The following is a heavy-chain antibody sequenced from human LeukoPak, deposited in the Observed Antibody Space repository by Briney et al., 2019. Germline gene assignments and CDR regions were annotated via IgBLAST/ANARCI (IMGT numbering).Heavy chain of an antibody. CDR1: GGSMSGHF. CDR3: ARGPGDTDWYNVDF. J-gene: IGHJ4*02. CDR2: IHSSGST. V-gene: IGHV4-59*11. D-gene: IGHD1/OR15-1a*01. Sequence: SDTLSLTCTVSGGSMSGHFWSWFRRPPGKGLENIGYIHSSGSTNYNPSYKSRVTVSLEMSKNQFSLSLSSVTAADTAVYYCARGPGDTDWYNVDFWGQGILVTVSS.